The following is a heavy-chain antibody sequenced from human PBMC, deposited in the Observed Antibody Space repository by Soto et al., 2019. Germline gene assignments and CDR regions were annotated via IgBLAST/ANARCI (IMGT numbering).Heavy chain of an antibody. J-gene: IGHJ6*02. V-gene: IGHV3-53*01. Sequence: EVQLVESGGGLIQPGGSLRLSCAASGFTVSSNYMSWVRQAPGKRLEWVSVTYSGGSTYYADSVKGRFTISRDNSKNTLYLPMNSLRAEDTAVYYCATDLGFGESYYYGMDVWGQGTTVTVSS. CDR1: GFTVSSNY. D-gene: IGHD3-10*01. CDR2: TYSGGST. CDR3: ATDLGFGESYYYGMDV.